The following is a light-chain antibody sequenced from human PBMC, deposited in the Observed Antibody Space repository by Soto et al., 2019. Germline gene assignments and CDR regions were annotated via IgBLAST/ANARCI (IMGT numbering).Light chain of an antibody. J-gene: IGLJ2*01. CDR3: CSYAGSSIP. V-gene: IGLV2-23*02. CDR2: EVI. Sequence: QSVLTQPASLSGSPGQSITISCTGTSSDVGSYNLVSWYQQHPGKAPILMLYEVIKRPSGVSHRFSGSKSCNTASLTISGLQADDEADYYCCSYAGSSIPFGGWNKLTVL. CDR1: SSDVGSYNL.